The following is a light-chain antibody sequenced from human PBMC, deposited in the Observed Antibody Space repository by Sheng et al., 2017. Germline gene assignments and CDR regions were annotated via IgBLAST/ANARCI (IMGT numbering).Light chain of an antibody. CDR3: LHHNNYHGIYS. V-gene: IGKV1-17*01. J-gene: IGKJ2*01. CDR1: QGIKND. CDR2: AAS. Sequence: DIQMTQSPSSLSASVGDRVTITCRASQGIKNDLGWYQQKPGKAPKRLIHAASNLESGVPSRFSGSGSGTEFTLTISSLQPEDFATYYCLHHNNYHGIYSFGQGTKLEIK.